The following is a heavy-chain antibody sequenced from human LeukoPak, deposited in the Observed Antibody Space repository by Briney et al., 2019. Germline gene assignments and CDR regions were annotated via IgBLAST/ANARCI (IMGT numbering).Heavy chain of an antibody. J-gene: IGHJ3*02. D-gene: IGHD2-2*01. CDR2: IYYSGST. Sequence: PSETLSLTCTVSGGSISSYYWSWIRQPPGKGLEWIGYIYYSGSTNYNPSLKSRVTISVDTSKNQFSLKPSSVTAADTAVYYCARGSYCSSTSCYSNDAFDIWGQGTMVTVSS. V-gene: IGHV4-59*01. CDR1: GGSISSYY. CDR3: ARGSYCSSTSCYSNDAFDI.